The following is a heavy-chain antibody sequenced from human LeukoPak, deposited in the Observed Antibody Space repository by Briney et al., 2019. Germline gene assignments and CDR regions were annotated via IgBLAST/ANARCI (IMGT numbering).Heavy chain of an antibody. V-gene: IGHV3-21*01. D-gene: IGHD3-10*01. CDR3: ARTMVRGVSAIDY. Sequence: GGSLRPSCAASGFTFSSYSMNWVRQAPGKGLEWVSSISSSSSYIYYADSVKGRFTISRDNAKNSLYLQMNSLRAEDTAVYYCARTMVRGVSAIDYWGQGTLVTVSS. CDR2: ISSSSSYI. J-gene: IGHJ4*02. CDR1: GFTFSSYS.